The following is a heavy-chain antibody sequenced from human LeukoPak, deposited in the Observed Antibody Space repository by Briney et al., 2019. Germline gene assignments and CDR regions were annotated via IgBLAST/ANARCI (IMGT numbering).Heavy chain of an antibody. V-gene: IGHV4-59*01. J-gene: IGHJ4*02. CDR3: ARSYGSGNYFDY. CDR1: GGSISTYY. CDR2: IYYSGSA. Sequence: KPSETLSLTCTVSGGSISTYYWSWIRQPPGKGLEWIGYIYYSGSAKYNPSLKSRVTMSVDTSKNQFSLKLSSVTAADTAVYYCARSYGSGNYFDYRGQGTLVTVSS. D-gene: IGHD3-10*01.